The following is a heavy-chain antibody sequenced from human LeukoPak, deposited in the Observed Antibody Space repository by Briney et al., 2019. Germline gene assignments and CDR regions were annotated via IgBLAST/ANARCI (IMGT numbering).Heavy chain of an antibody. CDR3: ARDSWADYYGSGSPSDGMDV. CDR2: ISWNSGSV. D-gene: IGHD3-10*01. J-gene: IGHJ6*02. Sequence: GGSLRLSCAASGFTFGDYAMHWVRQAPGKGLEWVSGISWNSGSVGYADSVKGRFTISRDNAKNSLYLQMNSLRAEDTAVYYCARDSWADYYGSGSPSDGMDVWGQGTTVTVSS. CDR1: GFTFGDYA. V-gene: IGHV3-9*01.